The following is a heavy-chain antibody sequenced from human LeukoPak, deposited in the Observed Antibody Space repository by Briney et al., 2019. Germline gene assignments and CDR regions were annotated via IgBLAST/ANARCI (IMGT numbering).Heavy chain of an antibody. CDR1: GFTFSNYA. CDR3: ARVYDSSGYSIYYYYYYGMDV. CDR2: ISYDGSNK. V-gene: IGHV3-30-3*01. J-gene: IGHJ6*02. D-gene: IGHD3-22*01. Sequence: GGSLRLSCAASGFTFSNYAMHWVRQAPGKGLEWVAVISYDGSNKYYADSVKGRFTISRDNSKNTLYLQMNSLRAEDTAVYYCARVYDSSGYSIYYYYYYGMDVWGQGTTVTVSS.